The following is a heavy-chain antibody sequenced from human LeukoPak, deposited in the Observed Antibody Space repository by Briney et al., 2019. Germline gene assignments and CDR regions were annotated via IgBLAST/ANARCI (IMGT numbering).Heavy chain of an antibody. CDR2: IYYSGST. D-gene: IGHD3-3*01. J-gene: IGHJ2*01. CDR3: ARDLSYDFWSGSPRYFDL. V-gene: IGHV4-30-4*08. Sequence: PSQTLSLTCTVSGGSISSGDYYWSWIRQPPGGGLEWIGYIYYSGSTYYNPSLKSRVTISVDTSKNQFSLKLSSVTAADTAVYYCARDLSYDFWSGSPRYFDLWGRGTLVTVSS. CDR1: GGSISSGDYY.